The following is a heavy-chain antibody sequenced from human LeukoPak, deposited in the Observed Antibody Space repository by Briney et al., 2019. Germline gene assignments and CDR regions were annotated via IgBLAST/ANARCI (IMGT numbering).Heavy chain of an antibody. J-gene: IGHJ6*03. Sequence: SSETLSLTCTVSGGSISSYYWSWIRQPPGKGLEWIGYIYYSGSTNYNPSLKSRVTISVDTSKNQFSLKLSSVTAADTAVYYCARGGDPIDYYYYYMDVWGEGTTVTVSS. V-gene: IGHV4-59*01. CDR2: IYYSGST. CDR3: ARGGDPIDYYYYYMDV. CDR1: GGSISSYY. D-gene: IGHD4-17*01.